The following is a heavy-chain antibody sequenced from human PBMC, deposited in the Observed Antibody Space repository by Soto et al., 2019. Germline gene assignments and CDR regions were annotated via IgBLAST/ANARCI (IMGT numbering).Heavy chain of an antibody. CDR2: SSYDGRET. CDR3: ARDSGWPILNFDN. Sequence: HPGGSLRLSCAASDFDFSSYGIHWVRQAPGKGLEWVAASSYDGRETFYADSAKGRFTVSKEMSKNTAFRQMNALRHEDTAVYFCARDSGWPILNFDNWGPGTPVTVSS. CDR1: DFDFSSYG. J-gene: IGHJ4*02. V-gene: IGHV3-30*03. D-gene: IGHD3-10*01.